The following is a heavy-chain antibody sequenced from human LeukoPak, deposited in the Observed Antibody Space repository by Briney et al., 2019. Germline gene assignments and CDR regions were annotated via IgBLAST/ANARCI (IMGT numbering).Heavy chain of an antibody. J-gene: IGHJ4*02. D-gene: IGHD3-22*01. V-gene: IGHV3-30*02. CDR3: ARDPYYYDSSGYCDY. CDR1: GFTFSTYG. Sequence: PGGSLRLSCAASGFTFSTYGMHWVRQAPGKGLEWVAFVRYDGSKKYYTNSVKGRFTISRDNAKNSLYLQMNSLRAEDTAVYYCARDPYYYDSSGYCDYWGQGTLVTVSS. CDR2: VRYDGSKK.